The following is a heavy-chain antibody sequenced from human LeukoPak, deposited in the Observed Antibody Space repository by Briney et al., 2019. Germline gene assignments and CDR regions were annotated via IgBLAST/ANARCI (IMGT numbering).Heavy chain of an antibody. CDR3: AKRHGSRRGLDY. CDR1: GFTFSTYA. Sequence: GALRLSCAASGFTFSTYAMSWVRQAPGKGLEWFSDISTGGGATYYADSVKGRFTVSRDNSKNTLFLQMNSLRAEDTALYYCAKRHGSRRGLDYWGQGSLVTVSS. J-gene: IGHJ4*02. V-gene: IGHV3-23*01. D-gene: IGHD5-24*01. CDR2: ISTGGGAT.